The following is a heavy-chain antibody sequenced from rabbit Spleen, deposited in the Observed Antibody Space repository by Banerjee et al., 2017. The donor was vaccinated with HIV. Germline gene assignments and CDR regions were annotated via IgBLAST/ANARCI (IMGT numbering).Heavy chain of an antibody. J-gene: IGHJ6*01. V-gene: IGHV1S40*01. CDR1: GFSFTDKDV. D-gene: IGHD1-1*01. Sequence: QSLEESGGGLVQPEGSLTLTCTASGFSFTDKDVMCWVRQAPGKGLEWIGCINTITGKTVYATWAKGRFIMSRTSSTTVTLQVTRLTAADTATYFCARDTSSSFSSYGMDLWGQGTLVTVS. CDR2: INTITGKT. CDR3: ARDTSSSFSSYGMDL.